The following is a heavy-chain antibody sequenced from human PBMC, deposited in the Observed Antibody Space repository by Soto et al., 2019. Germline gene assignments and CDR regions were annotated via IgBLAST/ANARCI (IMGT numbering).Heavy chain of an antibody. CDR1: GGSFSGYY. CDR2: INHSGST. D-gene: IGHD4-17*01. V-gene: IGHV4-34*01. CDR3: AREGYGDYLYYFDY. J-gene: IGHJ4*02. Sequence: PSETLSLTCAVYGGSFSGYYWSWLRPPPGKGLEWIGEINHSGSTNYNPSLKSRVTISVDTSKNQFSLKLSSVTAADTAVYYCAREGYGDYLYYFDYWGQGTLVNVSS.